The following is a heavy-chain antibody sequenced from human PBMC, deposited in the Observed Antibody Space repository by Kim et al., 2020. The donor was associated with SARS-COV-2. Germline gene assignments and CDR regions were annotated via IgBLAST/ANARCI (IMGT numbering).Heavy chain of an antibody. J-gene: IGHJ6*02. Sequence: GGSLRLSCAASRFTFSSYDMHWVRQATGKGLEWVSAIGTAGDTYYPGSVKGRFTISRENAKNSLYLQMNSLRAGDTAVYYCARVFDSFGESIGDYYYGMDVWGQGTTVTVSS. D-gene: IGHD3-10*01. CDR3: ARVFDSFGESIGDYYYGMDV. CDR2: IGTAGDT. V-gene: IGHV3-13*04. CDR1: RFTFSSYD.